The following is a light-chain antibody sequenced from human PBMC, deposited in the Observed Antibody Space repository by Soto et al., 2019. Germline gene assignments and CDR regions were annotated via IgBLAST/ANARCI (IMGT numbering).Light chain of an antibody. CDR2: DVS. V-gene: IGKV1-5*01. J-gene: IGKJ1*01. CDR1: QSISNW. Sequence: DIQMTQSPSTLSASVGDRVTITCRAIQSISNWLAWYQQKPGKAPKLLIYDVSRLESGVPSSFSGSGSGTEFTLTISSLQPDDFATYYCQQYNSYPWTFGQGTKVEIK. CDR3: QQYNSYPWT.